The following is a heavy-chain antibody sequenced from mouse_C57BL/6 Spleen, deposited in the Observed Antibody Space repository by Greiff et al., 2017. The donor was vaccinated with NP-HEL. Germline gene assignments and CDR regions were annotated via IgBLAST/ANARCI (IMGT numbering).Heavy chain of an antibody. Sequence: DVKLVESGGGLVQPKGSLKLSCAASGFSFNTYAMNWVRQAPGKGLEWVARIRSKSNNYATYYADSVKDRFTISRDDSESMLYLQMNNLKTEDTAMYYCVGDYDYDYAMDYWGQGTSVTVSS. CDR2: IRSKSNNYAT. D-gene: IGHD2-4*01. V-gene: IGHV10-1*01. CDR3: VGDYDYDYAMDY. CDR1: GFSFNTYA. J-gene: IGHJ4*01.